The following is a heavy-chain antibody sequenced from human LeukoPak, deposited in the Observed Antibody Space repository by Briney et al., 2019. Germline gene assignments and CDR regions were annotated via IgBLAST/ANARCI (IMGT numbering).Heavy chain of an antibody. J-gene: IGHJ4*02. CDR3: ARVRLYYYDSSGPPDY. D-gene: IGHD3-22*01. CDR2: IIPIFGTA. Sequence: GASVKVSCKASGGTFSSYAISWVRQAPGQGLEWMGGIIPIFGTANYAQKFQGRVTITADKSTSTAYMELSSPRSEDTAVYYCARVRLYYYDSSGPPDYWGQGTLVTVSS. CDR1: GGTFSSYA. V-gene: IGHV1-69*06.